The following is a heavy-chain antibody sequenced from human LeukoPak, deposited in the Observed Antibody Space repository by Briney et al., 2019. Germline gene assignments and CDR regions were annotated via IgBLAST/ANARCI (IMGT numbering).Heavy chain of an antibody. CDR1: GYTFTSYY. Sequence: ASVKVSCKASGYTFTSYYMHWVRQARGQGLEWMGIINPSCGSTSYAQKFQGRVTMTRDTSTSTVYMELSSLRSEDTAVYYCARDELWASSGWRYFDYWGQGTLVTVSS. J-gene: IGHJ4*02. CDR2: INPSCGST. D-gene: IGHD6-19*01. V-gene: IGHV1-46*01. CDR3: ARDELWASSGWRYFDY.